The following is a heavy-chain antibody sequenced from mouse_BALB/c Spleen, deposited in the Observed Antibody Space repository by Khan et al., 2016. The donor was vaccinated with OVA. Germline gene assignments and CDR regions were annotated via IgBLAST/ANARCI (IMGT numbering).Heavy chain of an antibody. Sequence: QVQLKQSGPGLVAPSQSLSITCTISGFSLTNYGIHWVRQPPGKGLEWLVVIWSDGSTTYNSALKSRLSISKDNSKSQVFLKMNMLQTDDTAMYYCARQPYYHYYVMDYWGQGTSVTVSS. CDR1: GFSLTNYG. CDR3: ARQPYYHYYVMDY. J-gene: IGHJ4*01. V-gene: IGHV2-6-1*01. D-gene: IGHD2-10*01. CDR2: IWSDGST.